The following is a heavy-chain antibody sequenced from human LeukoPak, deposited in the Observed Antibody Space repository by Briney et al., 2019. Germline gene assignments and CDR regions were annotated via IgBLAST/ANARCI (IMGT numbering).Heavy chain of an antibody. J-gene: IGHJ4*02. V-gene: IGHV4-39*01. CDR1: GGSISSSSYY. D-gene: IGHD4-17*01. CDR2: IYYIGTT. Sequence: SETLSLTCTVSGGSISSSSYYWGWIRQPPGKGLEWIGTIYYIGTTYYNPSLKSRVTTSVDTSKNQFSLKLSSVTAADTAVYYCARYNGDSIDYWGQGTLVTVSS. CDR3: ARYNGDSIDY.